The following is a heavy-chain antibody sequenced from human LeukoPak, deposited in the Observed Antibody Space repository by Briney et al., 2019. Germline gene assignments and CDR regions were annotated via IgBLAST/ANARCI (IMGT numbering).Heavy chain of an antibody. CDR3: ARDTSSSWYGARYYYYGMDV. V-gene: IGHV4-34*01. CDR2: INHSGST. D-gene: IGHD6-13*01. CDR1: GGSFSGYY. J-gene: IGHJ6*02. Sequence: SETLSLTCAVYGGSFSGYYWSWIRQPPGKGLEWIGEINHSGSTNYNPSLKSRVTISVDTSKNQFSLKLSSVTAADTAVYYCARDTSSSWYGARYYYYGMDVWGQGTLVTVSS.